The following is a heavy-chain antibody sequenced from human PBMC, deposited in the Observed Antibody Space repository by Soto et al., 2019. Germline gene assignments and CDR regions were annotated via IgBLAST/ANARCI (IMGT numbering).Heavy chain of an antibody. Sequence: QAQLVQSGAEVKKPGASVKVSCKVSGYTLTELSMHWVRQAPGKGLEWMGGFDPEDGETIYAQKFQGRVTMTEDTSTDTAYMELSSLRSEDTAVYYCATDSGYDYVWGSRYYYYGMDVWGQGTTVTVSS. J-gene: IGHJ6*02. CDR2: FDPEDGET. V-gene: IGHV1-24*01. CDR1: GYTLTELS. CDR3: ATDSGYDYVWGSRYYYYGMDV. D-gene: IGHD3-16*01.